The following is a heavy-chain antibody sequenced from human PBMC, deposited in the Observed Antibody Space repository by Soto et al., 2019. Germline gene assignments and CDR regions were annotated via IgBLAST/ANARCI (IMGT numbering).Heavy chain of an antibody. Sequence: QVQLVQSGAEVKKPGSSVKVSCKDSGGTFSTYSMFWVRQAPGQGLEWMGRIIPTLGVRNYAQRFQDRVTNTADKSTATVHMELSSLRSEDTALYYCTIGSWSGEVFDIWGQGTMVTVSS. V-gene: IGHV1-69*02. J-gene: IGHJ3*02. CDR2: IIPTLGVR. CDR3: TIGSWSGEVFDI. D-gene: IGHD2-21*01. CDR1: GGTFSTYS.